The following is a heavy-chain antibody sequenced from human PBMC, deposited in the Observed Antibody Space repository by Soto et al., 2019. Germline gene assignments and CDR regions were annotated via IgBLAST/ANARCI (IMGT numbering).Heavy chain of an antibody. CDR2: ISGDGGNK. J-gene: IGHJ4*02. CDR1: GLTFSSYA. CDR3: ARRLTSTVSALRY. V-gene: IGHV3-30-3*01. D-gene: IGHD4-4*01. Sequence: QVHLVESGGGVVQPGKSLRLSCTASGLTFSSYAVHWVRQAPGKGLEWVSVISGDGGNKYFAESVRGRFLISRDNSKNTVYLQVNILRHEDTAVYFCARRLTSTVSALRYGGQGTLVTVAS.